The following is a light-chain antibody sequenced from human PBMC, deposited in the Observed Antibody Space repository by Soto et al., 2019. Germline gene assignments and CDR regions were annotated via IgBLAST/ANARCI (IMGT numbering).Light chain of an antibody. J-gene: IGKJ1*01. CDR3: QQHNNWPPWT. Sequence: IVMTQSPATLSVSPGERATLSCRASQSVSSNLAWYHQKPGQPPRLLIYGAFTRATDIPARFSGSGSGTEFTLTISSLQSEDFAVYYCQQHNNWPPWTFGQGTKVESK. CDR2: GAF. V-gene: IGKV3-15*01. CDR1: QSVSSN.